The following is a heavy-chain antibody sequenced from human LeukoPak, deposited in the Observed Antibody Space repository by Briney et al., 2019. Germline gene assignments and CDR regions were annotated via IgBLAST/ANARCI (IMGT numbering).Heavy chain of an antibody. CDR2: ISGSGGST. D-gene: IGHD6-19*01. CDR1: GFTFSSYA. CDR3: AKEPYSSGWYLDY. Sequence: GGSLGLSCAASGFTFSSYAMSWVRQAPGKGLEWVSAISGSGGSTYYADSVKGRFTISRDNSKNTLYLQMNSLRAEATAVYYCAKEPYSSGWYLDYWGQGTLVTVSS. V-gene: IGHV3-23*01. J-gene: IGHJ4*02.